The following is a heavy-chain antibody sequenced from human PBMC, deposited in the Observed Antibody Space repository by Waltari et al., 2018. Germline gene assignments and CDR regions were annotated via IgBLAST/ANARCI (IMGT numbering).Heavy chain of an antibody. J-gene: IGHJ2*01. D-gene: IGHD2-8*02. CDR2: MNPNSGNT. Sequence: QVQLVQSGAEVKKPGASVKVSCKASGYTFTSYDINWVRQATGQGLEWMGWMNPNSGNTGYAQKFQGRVTMTRNTSISTAYMELSSLRSEDTAVYYCAREFCSGGVCPGWFYLDLWGRGTLITVSS. CDR1: GYTFTSYD. V-gene: IGHV1-8*01. CDR3: AREFCSGGVCPGWFYLDL.